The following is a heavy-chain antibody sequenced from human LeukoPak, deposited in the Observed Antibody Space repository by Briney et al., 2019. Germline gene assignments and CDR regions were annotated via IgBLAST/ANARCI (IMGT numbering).Heavy chain of an antibody. V-gene: IGHV4-61*08. CDR1: GGSISSGGYY. CDR2: IYYSGST. J-gene: IGHJ4*02. Sequence: PSQTLSLTCTVSGGSISSGGYYWSWIRQPPGKGLEWIGYIYYSGSTNYNPSLKSRVTISVDTSKNQFSLKLSSVTAADTAVYYCASSVAGLEFDYWGQGALVTVSS. CDR3: ASSVAGLEFDY. D-gene: IGHD6-19*01.